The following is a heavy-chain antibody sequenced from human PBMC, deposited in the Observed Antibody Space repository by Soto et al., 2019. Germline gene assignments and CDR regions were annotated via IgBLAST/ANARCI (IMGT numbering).Heavy chain of an antibody. V-gene: IGHV4-4*07. CDR2: IYTSGST. Sequence: QVQLQESGPGLVKPSETLSLTCTVSGGSISSYYWSWIRQPAGKGLGWIGRIYTSGSTKYNPSLKSRVPMSVDTSKNQFSLKLSSVTAADPAVYYCARDWGIVGAMGWFDPWGQGTLVTVSS. D-gene: IGHD1-26*01. J-gene: IGHJ5*02. CDR3: ARDWGIVGAMGWFDP. CDR1: GGSISSYY.